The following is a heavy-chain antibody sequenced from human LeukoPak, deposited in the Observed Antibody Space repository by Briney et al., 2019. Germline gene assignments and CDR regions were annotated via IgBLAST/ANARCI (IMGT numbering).Heavy chain of an antibody. CDR3: ARSVVPARSAHMDV. V-gene: IGHV4-34*01. CDR2: INHSGST. J-gene: IGHJ6*03. CDR1: GGSFSGYY. D-gene: IGHD2-21*01. Sequence: SETLSLTCAVYGGSFSGYYWSWIRQPPGKGLEWIGEINHSGSTNYNPSLKSRVTISVVTSKNQFSLKLSSVTAADTAVYYCARSVVPARSAHMDVWGKGTTVTVSS.